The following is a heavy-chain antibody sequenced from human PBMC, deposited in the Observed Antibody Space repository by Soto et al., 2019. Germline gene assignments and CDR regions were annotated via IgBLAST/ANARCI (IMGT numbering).Heavy chain of an antibody. CDR1: GFTFSTCT. D-gene: IGHD2-15*01. V-gene: IGHV3-21*01. J-gene: IGHJ6*02. CDR3: SGCSGGACHQNYGMVV. Sequence: EVHLVESGGGLVKPGGSLRLSCAVSGFTFSTCTMNWVRQAPGKGLEWVSSISPSTSHIYYADSVKGRFTISRDNAKNSLFLQMNSLRAEDTAVYYCSGCSGGACHQNYGMVVWGQGTTVTVSS. CDR2: ISPSTSHI.